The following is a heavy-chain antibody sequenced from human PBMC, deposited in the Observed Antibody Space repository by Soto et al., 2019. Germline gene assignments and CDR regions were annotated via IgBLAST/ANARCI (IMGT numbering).Heavy chain of an antibody. J-gene: IGHJ6*02. CDR1: GYTFTSYA. Sequence: QVQLVQSGAEVKKPGASVQVSCKASGYTFTSYALHWERQARGERPEWMGWINAANGDTKYSKKFQGRVTITRDTSASTGYMELSSLRSEDTALHYCGRSVVGATGEILYNAMDVWGQGTTVTVSS. D-gene: IGHD1-26*01. V-gene: IGHV1-3*01. CDR3: GRSVVGATGEILYNAMDV. CDR2: INAANGDT.